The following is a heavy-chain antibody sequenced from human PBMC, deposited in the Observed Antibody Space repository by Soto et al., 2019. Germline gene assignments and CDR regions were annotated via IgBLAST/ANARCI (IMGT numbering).Heavy chain of an antibody. J-gene: IGHJ6*02. CDR2: IYSGDDT. D-gene: IGHD6-25*01. CDR1: GFSVSGNY. Sequence: EVQLVESGGGLIQPGGSLRLSCAASGFSVSGNYMSWVRQAPGEGLEWVSFIYSGDDTYYADSVRGRFTISRDNSKNTLYLQMNSPRAEDTAVYYCARGVIGAASPGRIYYGMDVWGQGTTVTVS. V-gene: IGHV3-53*01. CDR3: ARGVIGAASPGRIYYGMDV.